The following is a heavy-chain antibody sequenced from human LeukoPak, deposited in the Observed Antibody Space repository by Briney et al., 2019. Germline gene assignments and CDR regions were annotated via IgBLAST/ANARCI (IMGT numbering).Heavy chain of an antibody. CDR1: GGSISSGDYY. V-gene: IGHV4-30-4*01. CDR3: ASRSSWRNYYGMDV. CDR2: IYYSGST. J-gene: IGHJ6*02. D-gene: IGHD6-13*01. Sequence: SETLSLTCTVSGGSISSGDYYWSWIRQPPGKGLEWIGYIYYSGSTYYNPSLKSRVTISVDTSKNQSSLKLSSVTAADTAVYYCASRSSWRNYYGMDVWGQGTTVTVSS.